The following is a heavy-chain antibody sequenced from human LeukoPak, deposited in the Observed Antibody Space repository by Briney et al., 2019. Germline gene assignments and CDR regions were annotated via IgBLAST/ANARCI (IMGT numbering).Heavy chain of an antibody. CDR2: IIPILGIA. V-gene: IGHV1-69*04. D-gene: IGHD3-22*01. Sequence: SVRVSCKASGGTFSSYAISWVRQAPGQGLEWMGRIIPILGIANYAQKFQGRVTITADKSTSTAYMELSSLRSEDTAVYYCASASSGYYNDAFDIWGQGTMVTVSS. CDR1: GGTFSSYA. J-gene: IGHJ3*02. CDR3: ASASSGYYNDAFDI.